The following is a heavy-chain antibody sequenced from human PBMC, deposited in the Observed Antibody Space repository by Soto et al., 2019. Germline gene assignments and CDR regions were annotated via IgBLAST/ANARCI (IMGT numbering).Heavy chain of an antibody. CDR1: GYTFTSYD. CDR3: AGQSVDIVLMVYAIYYMDV. D-gene: IGHD2-8*01. CDR2: MNPNSGNT. J-gene: IGHJ6*03. V-gene: IGHV1-8*01. Sequence: ASVKVSCKASGYTFTSYDINWVRQATGQGLEWMGWMNPNSGNTGYAQKFQGRVTMTRNTSISTAYMELSSLRSEDTAVYYCAGQSVDIVLMVYAIYYMDVWGKGTTVTVSS.